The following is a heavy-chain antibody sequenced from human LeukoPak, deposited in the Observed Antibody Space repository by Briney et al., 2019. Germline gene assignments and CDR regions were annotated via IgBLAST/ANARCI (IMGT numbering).Heavy chain of an antibody. Sequence: SETLSLTCTVSGGSVSSYYWTWIRQPPGKGLEWIGYISYSGSTNYNPSLRSRVTISVDTSKTQFSLKLSSVTAADTAVYYCARDNGGYNWFDPWGQGTLVTVSS. J-gene: IGHJ5*02. V-gene: IGHV4-59*02. CDR2: ISYSGST. CDR1: GGSVSSYY. CDR3: ARDNGGYNWFDP. D-gene: IGHD2-8*01.